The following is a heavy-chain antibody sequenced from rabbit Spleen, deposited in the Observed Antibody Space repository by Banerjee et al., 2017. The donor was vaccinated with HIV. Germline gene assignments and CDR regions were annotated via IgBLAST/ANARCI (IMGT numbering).Heavy chain of an antibody. CDR1: GFSFSSSYY. J-gene: IGHJ3*01. Sequence: QSLEESGGDLVKPGASLTLTCTASGFSFSSSYYMCWVRQAPGKGLEWIGYIDPVFGSAYYASWVNGRFSISRENTQNTVSLQLNSLTAADTATYFCARGGGLWGQGTLVTVS. CDR2: IDPVFGSA. V-gene: IGHV1S40*01. CDR3: ARGGGL.